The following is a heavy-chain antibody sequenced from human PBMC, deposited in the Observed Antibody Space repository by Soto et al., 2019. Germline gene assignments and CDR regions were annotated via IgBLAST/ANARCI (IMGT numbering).Heavy chain of an antibody. V-gene: IGHV3-30-3*01. CDR1: GFTFSSYA. Sequence: PGVSLRLSCAASGFTFSSYAMHWVRQAPGKGLEWVAVISYDGSNKYYADSVKGRFTISRDNSKNTLYLQMNSLRAEDTAVYYCARDLDSSGHLAYSGQGTLVTVSA. CDR3: ARDLDSSGHLAY. CDR2: ISYDGSNK. D-gene: IGHD3-22*01. J-gene: IGHJ4*02.